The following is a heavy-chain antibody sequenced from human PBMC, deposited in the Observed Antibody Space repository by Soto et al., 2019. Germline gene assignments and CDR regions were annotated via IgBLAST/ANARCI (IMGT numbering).Heavy chain of an antibody. Sequence: SETLSLTCTVSGGSISRYSWSWIRQPPGKGLECIGCIYYSGSTDYNPSLRGRVTISVDTSKNQFSLRLSSVTAADTAVYYCARERPDGARLDPWGQGTLVTVSS. CDR1: GGSISRYS. CDR3: ARERPDGARLDP. D-gene: IGHD6-6*01. J-gene: IGHJ5*02. V-gene: IGHV4-59*12. CDR2: IYYSGST.